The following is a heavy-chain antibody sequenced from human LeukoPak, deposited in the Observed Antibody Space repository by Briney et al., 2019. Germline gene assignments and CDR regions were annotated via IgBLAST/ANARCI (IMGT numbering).Heavy chain of an antibody. CDR1: GGSISSYY. CDR3: ARTTEGGYTYGYFYYYYMDV. J-gene: IGHJ6*03. V-gene: IGHV4-59*01. Sequence: SETLSLTCTVSGGSISSYYWSWIRQPPGEGLEWIGYIYYSGSTNYNPSLKSRVTISVDTSKNQFSLKLTSVTAADTAVYYCARTTEGGYTYGYFYYYYMDVWGKGTTVTISS. CDR2: IYYSGST. D-gene: IGHD5-18*01.